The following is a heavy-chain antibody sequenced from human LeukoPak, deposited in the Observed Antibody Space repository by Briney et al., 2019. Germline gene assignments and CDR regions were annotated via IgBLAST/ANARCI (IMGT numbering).Heavy chain of an antibody. V-gene: IGHV1-3*01. CDR1: GYTFTSYT. Sequence: ASVKVSCKASGYTFTSYTIHWVRQAPGQRLKWMGWINPGNGDTEYSQDFQGRVTITRDTSATTAYMELSSLRSDDTAVYYCARDLGRRCSGGSCNYYYNYRDVWGKGTTVTISS. CDR3: ARDLGRRCSGGSCNYYYNYRDV. J-gene: IGHJ6*03. D-gene: IGHD2-15*01. CDR2: INPGNGDT.